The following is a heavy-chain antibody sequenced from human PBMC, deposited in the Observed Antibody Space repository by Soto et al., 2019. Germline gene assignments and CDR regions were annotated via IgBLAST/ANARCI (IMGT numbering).Heavy chain of an antibody. J-gene: IGHJ3*02. Sequence: QVQLEQSGAEVKKPGSSVKISCKASGGTLSDHGVSWLRQAPGQGLEWVGGTIPVFNTAKYAPKFQGRVTISADKSTNIAYMELGSLRSDDTAFYSCARGVYGSGTYYTCPSAFDIWGQGTLVIVSS. CDR2: TIPVFNTA. CDR1: GGTLSDHG. D-gene: IGHD3-10*01. V-gene: IGHV1-69*06. CDR3: ARGVYGSGTYYTCPSAFDI.